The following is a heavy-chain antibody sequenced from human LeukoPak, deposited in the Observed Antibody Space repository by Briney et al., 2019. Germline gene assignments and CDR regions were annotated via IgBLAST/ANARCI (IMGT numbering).Heavy chain of an antibody. CDR2: FDAEDDEP. V-gene: IGHV1-69-2*01. CDR1: VYTSTDYY. Sequence: ASVTLSCKSSVYTSTDYYIHWVRQAPGKGMEWMGRFDAEDDEPMSAERFQGRLTLSADTSTPTTYMELSSLRSDDTAVYYCASERISSSVIYFNYMDIWGKGTTVIVSS. D-gene: IGHD6-6*01. CDR3: ASERISSSVIYFNYMDI. J-gene: IGHJ6*03.